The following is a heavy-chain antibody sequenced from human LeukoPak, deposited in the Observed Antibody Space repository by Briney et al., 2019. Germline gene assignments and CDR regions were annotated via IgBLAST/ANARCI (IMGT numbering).Heavy chain of an antibody. D-gene: IGHD3-10*01. Sequence: GGSLRLSCAASGFTFDDYAMSWVRQVPGKGLEWVSAISGSGGSTYYADSVKGRFTISRDNSKNTLYLQMNSLRAEDTAVYYCAKNQDYYGSGRNFCLDYWGQGTLVTVSS. J-gene: IGHJ4*02. V-gene: IGHV3-23*01. CDR2: ISGSGGST. CDR3: AKNQDYYGSGRNFCLDY. CDR1: GFTFDDYA.